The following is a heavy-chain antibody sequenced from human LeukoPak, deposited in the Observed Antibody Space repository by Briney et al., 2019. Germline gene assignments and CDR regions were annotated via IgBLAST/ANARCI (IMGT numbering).Heavy chain of an antibody. D-gene: IGHD6-19*01. CDR1: GFSFSTYA. CDR2: IRYDGSNK. V-gene: IGHV3-30*02. J-gene: IGHJ4*02. CDR3: ARGYISGWFFDC. Sequence: PGGSLRLSCAASGFSFSTYAIHWVRQAPGKGLEWVAFIRYDGSNKYYADSVKGRFTISRDNSKNTLYLQMNSLRAEDTAVYYCARGYISGWFFDCWGQGTLVTVSS.